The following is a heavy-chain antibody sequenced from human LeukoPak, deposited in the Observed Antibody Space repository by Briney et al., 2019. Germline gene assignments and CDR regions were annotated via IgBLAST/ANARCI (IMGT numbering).Heavy chain of an antibody. CDR1: GFTVSSNY. CDR2: IYSGGST. J-gene: IGHJ4*02. Sequence: GGSLRLSCAASGFTVSSNYMSWVRQAPGKGLEWVSVIYSGGSTYYADSVKGRSTISRDNSKNTLYLQMNSLRAEDTAVYYCARRAGAYSHPYDYWGQGTPVTVSS. CDR3: ARRAGAYSHPYDY. V-gene: IGHV3-53*01. D-gene: IGHD4/OR15-4a*01.